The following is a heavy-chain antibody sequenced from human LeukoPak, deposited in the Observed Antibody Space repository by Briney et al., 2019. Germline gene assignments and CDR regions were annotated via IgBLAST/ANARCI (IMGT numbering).Heavy chain of an antibody. Sequence: SVKVSCKASGGTFSSYAISWVRQAPGQGLEWMGRIIPILGIANYAQKFQGRVTITADKSTSTAYMELSSLRSEDTAVYYCAKGQWELLYYYFDYWGQGTLVTVSS. V-gene: IGHV1-69*04. CDR1: GGTFSSYA. D-gene: IGHD1-26*01. J-gene: IGHJ4*02. CDR2: IIPILGIA. CDR3: AKGQWELLYYYFDY.